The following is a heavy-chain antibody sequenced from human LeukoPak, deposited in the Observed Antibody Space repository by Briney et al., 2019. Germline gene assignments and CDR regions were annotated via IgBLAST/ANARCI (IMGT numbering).Heavy chain of an antibody. Sequence: GGSLRLSCAASGFTFSSYAMSWVRQAPGKGLEWVSVIYSGGSTYYADSVKGRFTISRDNSKNTLYLQMNSLRAEDTAVYYCARDPRRSSGWSFDYWGQGTLITVSS. CDR3: ARDPRRSSGWSFDY. CDR2: IYSGGST. J-gene: IGHJ4*02. D-gene: IGHD6-19*01. CDR1: GFTFSSYA. V-gene: IGHV3-66*01.